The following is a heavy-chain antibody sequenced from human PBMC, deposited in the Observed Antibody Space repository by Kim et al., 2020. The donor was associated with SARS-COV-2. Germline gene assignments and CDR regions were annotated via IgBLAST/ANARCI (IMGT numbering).Heavy chain of an antibody. V-gene: IGHV3-7*01. Sequence: GGSLRLSCVASGFTFSYYWMSWVRQAPGKGLEWLAQIKEDGSEKFYVDSVKGRFTISRDNAKNSLYLQMDSLRAADTAVYYCARGGRPGDYWGQGTRGTVSS. D-gene: IGHD6-6*01. CDR2: IKEDGSEK. CDR3: ARGGRPGDY. CDR1: GFTFSYYW. J-gene: IGHJ4*02.